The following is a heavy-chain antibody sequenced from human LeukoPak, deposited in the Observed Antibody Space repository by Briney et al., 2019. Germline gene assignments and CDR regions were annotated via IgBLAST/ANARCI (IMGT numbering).Heavy chain of an antibody. D-gene: IGHD1-26*01. V-gene: IGHV1-8*02. Sequence: ASVKVSCKASGGTFSSYAINWVRQATGQGLEWMGWMNPNSGNTGYAQKFQGRVTMTRNTSISTAYMELSSLRSEDTAVYYCARALRRSGSYYPVGYWGQGTLVTVSS. CDR1: GGTFSSYA. CDR2: MNPNSGNT. J-gene: IGHJ4*02. CDR3: ARALRRSGSYYPVGY.